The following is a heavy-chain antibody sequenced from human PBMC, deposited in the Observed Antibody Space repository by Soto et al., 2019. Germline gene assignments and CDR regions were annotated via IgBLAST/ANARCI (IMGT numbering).Heavy chain of an antibody. CDR3: AGDLGSYYGLDV. CDR2: IYTGGST. Sequence: EVQLVESGGGLIQPGGSLRLSCAASGFTVNSNYMSWVRQAPGKGLEWVSLIYTGGSTFYADSVKGRFTISRDNSKNTLYLQMNSLRAEDTAVYYCAGDLGSYYGLDVWGQGTTVTVSS. V-gene: IGHV3-53*01. J-gene: IGHJ6*02. CDR1: GFTVNSNY.